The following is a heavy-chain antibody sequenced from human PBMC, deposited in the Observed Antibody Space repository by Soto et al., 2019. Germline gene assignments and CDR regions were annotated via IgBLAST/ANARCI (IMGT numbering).Heavy chain of an antibody. CDR1: GYSFTSYW. D-gene: IGHD2-21*02. J-gene: IGHJ3*02. CDR2: IDPSDSYT. Sequence: PGESLKISCKGSGYSFTSYWINWVRQMPGKGLEWVGRIDPSDSYTNNSPSFQGHVTISADKSISAAYLQWSSLKASDTAMYYCARGQSATADPNDAFDIWGQGTMVTVSS. CDR3: ARGQSATADPNDAFDI. V-gene: IGHV5-10-1*01.